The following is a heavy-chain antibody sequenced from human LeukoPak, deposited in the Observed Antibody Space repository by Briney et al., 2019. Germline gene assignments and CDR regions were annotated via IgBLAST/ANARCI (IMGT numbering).Heavy chain of an antibody. J-gene: IGHJ4*02. CDR1: GGSFSGYY. V-gene: IGHV4-34*01. CDR2: INHSGST. D-gene: IGHD3-10*01. CDR3: VAEEYGTGSYYKSAF. Sequence: SETLSLTCAVYGGSFSGYYWSWIRQPPGKGLEWIGEINHSGSTNYNPSLESRVTVSTDRSKTLCSLKLTSVTAADTAVYYCVAEEYGTGSYYKSAFWGRGALVTVSS.